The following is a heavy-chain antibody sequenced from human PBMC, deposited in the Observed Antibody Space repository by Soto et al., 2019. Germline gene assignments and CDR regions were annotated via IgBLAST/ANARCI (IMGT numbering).Heavy chain of an antibody. Sequence: ASVKVSCKASGGTFSSYTISWVRQAPGQGLEWMGRIIPILGIANYAQKFQGRVTITADKSTSTAYMELSSLRSEDTAVYYCARDLPGIAAAGTLGAFDIWGQGTMVTVSS. J-gene: IGHJ3*02. CDR1: GGTFSSYT. CDR2: IIPILGIA. V-gene: IGHV1-69*04. D-gene: IGHD6-13*01. CDR3: ARDLPGIAAAGTLGAFDI.